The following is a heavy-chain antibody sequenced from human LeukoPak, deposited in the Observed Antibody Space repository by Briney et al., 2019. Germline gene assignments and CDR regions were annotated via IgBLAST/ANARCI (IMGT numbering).Heavy chain of an antibody. CDR3: ARAYCGGDCYSGGDWFDP. CDR1: GYTFIDYY. D-gene: IGHD2-21*02. Sequence: GASVKVSCKASGYTFIDYYMHWVRQAPGQGLEWMGWLNSNGGGTNYAQKFQGRVTMTRNTFISTAYMELSSLRSEDTAVYYCARAYCGGDCYSGGDWFDPWGQGTLVTVSS. J-gene: IGHJ5*02. V-gene: IGHV1-2*02. CDR2: LNSNGGGT.